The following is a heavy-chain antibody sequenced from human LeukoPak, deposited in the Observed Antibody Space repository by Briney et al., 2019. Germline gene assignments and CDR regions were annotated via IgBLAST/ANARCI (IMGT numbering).Heavy chain of an antibody. CDR1: GFTFRNYW. CDR3: ARVNFDFWSGYYSGPNWFDP. J-gene: IGHJ5*02. V-gene: IGHV3-7*01. D-gene: IGHD3-3*01. Sequence: GGSLRLSCAASGFTFRNYWMGWVRQAPGKGLEWVANTKPDGSAEYYADSVRGRFTTSRDNAKNSLYLQMNSLRAEDTAVYYCARVNFDFWSGYYSGPNWFDPWGQGTLVTVSS. CDR2: TKPDGSAE.